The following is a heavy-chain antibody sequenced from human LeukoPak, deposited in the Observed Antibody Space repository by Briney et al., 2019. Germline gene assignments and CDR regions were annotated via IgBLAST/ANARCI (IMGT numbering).Heavy chain of an antibody. CDR2: ISSSSSYT. D-gene: IGHD3-10*01. Sequence: GGSLRLSCAASGFTLSDYYMSWIRQAPGKGLEWVSYISSSSSYTNYADSVKGRFTISRDNAMNSLYLQMNSLRAEDTAVYYCARDKDPLWFGELLSVSGAFDIWGQGTMVTVSS. CDR3: ARDKDPLWFGELLSVSGAFDI. J-gene: IGHJ3*02. V-gene: IGHV3-11*05. CDR1: GFTLSDYY.